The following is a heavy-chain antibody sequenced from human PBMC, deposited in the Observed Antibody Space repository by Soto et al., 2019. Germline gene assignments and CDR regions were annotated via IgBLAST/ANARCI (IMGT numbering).Heavy chain of an antibody. V-gene: IGHV3-30*18. CDR3: AKGDRYYYYYYGMDV. CDR2: ISYDGSNK. D-gene: IGHD1-26*01. J-gene: IGHJ6*02. Sequence: QVQLVESGGGVVQPGRSLRLSCAASGFTFSSYGMHWVRQAPGKGLEWVAVISYDGSNKYYADSVKGRFTISRDHSKNTLYLQMNSLRAEDTAVYYCAKGDRYYYYYYGMDVWGQGTTVTVSS. CDR1: GFTFSSYG.